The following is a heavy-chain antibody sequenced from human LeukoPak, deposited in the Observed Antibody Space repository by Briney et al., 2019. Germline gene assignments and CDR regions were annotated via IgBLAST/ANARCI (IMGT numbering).Heavy chain of an antibody. CDR3: ARGVYCSSTSCYGLRRPYFDY. CDR1: GGSISSYY. J-gene: IGHJ4*02. D-gene: IGHD2-2*01. Sequence: SETLSLTCTVSGGSISSYYWSWIRQPAGKGLEWIGRIYTSGSTNYNPSLKSRVTMSVDTSKNQFSLKLSSVTAADTAVYYCARGVYCSSTSCYGLRRPYFDYWGQGTLVTVSS. V-gene: IGHV4-4*07. CDR2: IYTSGST.